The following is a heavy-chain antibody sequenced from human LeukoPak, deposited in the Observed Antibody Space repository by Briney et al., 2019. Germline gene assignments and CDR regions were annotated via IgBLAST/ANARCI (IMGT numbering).Heavy chain of an antibody. CDR2: IYYSGST. D-gene: IGHD5-12*01. J-gene: IGHJ4*02. CDR1: GGSITSSSYY. Sequence: SETLSLTCTVSGGSITSSSYYWGWIRQPPGKGLEWIGSIYYSGSTYYNPSVKSRVTISVDTSKNQFSLKLSSVTAADTAVYYCARHGGYFVDYWGQGTLVTVSS. CDR3: ARHGGYFVDY. V-gene: IGHV4-39*01.